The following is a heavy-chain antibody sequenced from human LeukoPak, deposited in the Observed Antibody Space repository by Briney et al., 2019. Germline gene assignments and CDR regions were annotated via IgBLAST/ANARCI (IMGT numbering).Heavy chain of an antibody. CDR1: GYTFTGYY. CDR2: IKLNSGDT. CDR3: ARAPYYHLPNDY. V-gene: IGHV1-2*06. J-gene: IGHJ4*02. D-gene: IGHD2-2*01. Sequence: ASVKVSCKASGYTFTGYYMHWVRQAPGRRLEWMGHIKLNSGDTSYAQKFLGRVTMTRDTSISTAYMELSGLRSDDTAVYYCARAPYYHLPNDYWGKGTLVTVSS.